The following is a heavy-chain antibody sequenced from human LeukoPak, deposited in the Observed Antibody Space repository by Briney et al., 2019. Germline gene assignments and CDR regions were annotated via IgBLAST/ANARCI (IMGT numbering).Heavy chain of an antibody. CDR1: GYPFTGYY. D-gene: IGHD2-2*01. Sequence: GCSVTETFMASGYPFTGYYLHWVRQAPGQGLEWMGWINPNSGFTNYAQKFQGRVTMTRETSISTAYMELSRLRSDDTAVYYCARLAGCSSSNCRSFDYWGQGTLVTVSS. V-gene: IGHV1-2*02. CDR3: ARLAGCSSSNCRSFDY. CDR2: INPNSGFT. J-gene: IGHJ4*02.